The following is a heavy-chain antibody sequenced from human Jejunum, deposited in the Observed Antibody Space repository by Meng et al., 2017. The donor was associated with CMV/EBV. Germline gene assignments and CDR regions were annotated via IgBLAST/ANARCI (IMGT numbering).Heavy chain of an antibody. V-gene: IGHV4-4*02. J-gene: IGHJ4*02. D-gene: IGHD2-2*01. CDR1: W. Sequence: WWVWIRQSPEKGLEWIGEIFHTGRTNYTPSLSSRLTISVDRSENQCSLNLNSVTAADTAIYYCATARRGCSTASCYLENWGQGTLVTVSS. CDR2: IFHTGRT. CDR3: ATARRGCSTASCYLEN.